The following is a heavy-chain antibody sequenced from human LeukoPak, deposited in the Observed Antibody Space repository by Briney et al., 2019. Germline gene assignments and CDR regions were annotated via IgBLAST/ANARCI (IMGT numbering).Heavy chain of an antibody. CDR3: ARVHGAYPFDY. Sequence: GGSLRLSCAASGFTFSSYAMHWVRQAPGKGLEWVTIISYDGTNKYYADSVKGRFTISRDNAKNSLYLQMNSLRVEDTAVYYCARVHGAYPFDYWGQGTLVTVSS. J-gene: IGHJ4*02. CDR2: ISYDGTNK. CDR1: GFTFSSYA. D-gene: IGHD4/OR15-4a*01. V-gene: IGHV3-30*04.